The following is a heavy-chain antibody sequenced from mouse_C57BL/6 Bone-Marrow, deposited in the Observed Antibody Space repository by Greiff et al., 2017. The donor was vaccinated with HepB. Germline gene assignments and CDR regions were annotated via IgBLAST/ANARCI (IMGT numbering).Heavy chain of an antibody. J-gene: IGHJ2*01. V-gene: IGHV5-17*01. D-gene: IGHD1-1*02. CDR2: ISSGSSTI. Sequence: EVHLVESGGGLVKPGGSLKLSCAASGFTFSDDGMHWVRQAPEKGLEWVAYISSGSSTIYYADTVKGRFTISRDNAKNTLFLQMTSLRSEDTAMYYCARRWFLFDYWGKGTTLTVSS. CDR3: ARRWFLFDY. CDR1: GFTFSDDG.